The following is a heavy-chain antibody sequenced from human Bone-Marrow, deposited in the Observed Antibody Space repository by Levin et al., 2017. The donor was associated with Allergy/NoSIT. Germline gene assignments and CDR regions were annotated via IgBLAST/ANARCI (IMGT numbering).Heavy chain of an antibody. Sequence: GESLKISCAASGFTFSSYAMSWVRQAPGKGLEWVSAISGSGGSTYYADSVKGRFTISRDNSKNTLYLQMNSLRAEDTAVYYCAKQSDYGDYTWDYYFDYWGQGTLVTVSS. CDR2: ISGSGGST. CDR3: AKQSDYGDYTWDYYFDY. D-gene: IGHD4-17*01. V-gene: IGHV3-23*01. J-gene: IGHJ4*02. CDR1: GFTFSSYA.